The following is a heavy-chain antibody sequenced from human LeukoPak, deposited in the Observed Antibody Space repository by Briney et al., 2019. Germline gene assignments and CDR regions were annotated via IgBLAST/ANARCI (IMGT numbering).Heavy chain of an antibody. V-gene: IGHV5-51*01. CDR1: GYSFTDYW. CDR3: ARAARELIDAFDI. Sequence: GESLKISCKGSGYSFTDYWIGWVRQMPGKGLEWMGIIYPDDSDTRYSPSFQGQVTISADKSISTAYLQWSSLKASDTAMYYCARAARELIDAFDIWGQGTMVTVSS. CDR2: IYPDDSDT. J-gene: IGHJ3*02. D-gene: IGHD1-26*01.